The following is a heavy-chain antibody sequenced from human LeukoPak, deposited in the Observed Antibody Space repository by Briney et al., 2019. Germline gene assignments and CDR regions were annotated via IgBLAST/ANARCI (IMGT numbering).Heavy chain of an antibody. V-gene: IGHV3-33*01. CDR1: GFTFSTYG. CDR2: IYYDGTNK. J-gene: IGHJ4*02. D-gene: IGHD3-10*01. Sequence: AGSLRLSCAASGFTFSTYGMHWVRQAPGKGLQWESLIYYDGTNKYYADSVKGRFSVSRDDSKNTLYLQMNILRAEDTGVYYCTREEVRAPLDNWGQGTLVTVSS. CDR3: TREEVRAPLDN.